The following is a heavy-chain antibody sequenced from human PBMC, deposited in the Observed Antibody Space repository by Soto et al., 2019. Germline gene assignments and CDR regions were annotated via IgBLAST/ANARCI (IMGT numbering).Heavy chain of an antibody. J-gene: IGHJ4*02. V-gene: IGHV3-23*01. CDR2: ISSSSGST. CDR3: AKQPLKVPLRFDY. Sequence: EVQLLESGGGLVQPGGCLRLSCAASGFTFSTYAMAWVRQAPGKGLEWVSSISSSSGSTFYADSVKGRYTISRDNSENTLSLQMNSLRAEDTAVYYCAKQPLKVPLRFDYWGQGTLVTVSS. CDR1: GFTFSTYA. D-gene: IGHD6-25*01.